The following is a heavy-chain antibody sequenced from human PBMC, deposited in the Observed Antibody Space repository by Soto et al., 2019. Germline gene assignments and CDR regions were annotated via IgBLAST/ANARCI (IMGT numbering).Heavy chain of an antibody. CDR2: IDPSDSQT. CDR3: ARQIYDSDTGPNFQYYFDS. Sequence: SGESLKISCKGSGYSFAGYWITWVRQKPGKGLEWMGRIDPSDSQTYYSPSFRGHVTISVTKSITTVFLQWSSLRASDTAMYYCARQIYDSDTGPNFQYYFDSWGQGTPVTFSS. CDR1: GYSFAGYW. J-gene: IGHJ4*02. D-gene: IGHD3-22*01. V-gene: IGHV5-10-1*01.